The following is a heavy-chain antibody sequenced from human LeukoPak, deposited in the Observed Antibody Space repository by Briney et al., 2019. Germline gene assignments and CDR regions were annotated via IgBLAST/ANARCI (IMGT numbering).Heavy chain of an antibody. CDR1: GGSFSGYY. Sequence: SETLSLTCAVYGGSFSGYYWSWIRQPPGKGLEWIGEINHSGSTNYNPSLESRVTISVDTSKNQFSLKLSSVTAADTAVYYCARGRSSSWYVDYWGQGTLVTVSS. CDR3: ARGRSSSWYVDY. D-gene: IGHD6-13*01. CDR2: INHSGST. J-gene: IGHJ4*02. V-gene: IGHV4-34*01.